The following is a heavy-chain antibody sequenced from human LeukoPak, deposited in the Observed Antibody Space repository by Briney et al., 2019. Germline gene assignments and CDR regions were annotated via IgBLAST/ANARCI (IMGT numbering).Heavy chain of an antibody. Sequence: GGSLRLSCAASGFTFSTYTMNWVRQAPGKGLEWVSYISSSSSNIFYADSVKGRFTISRDNSKNTLYLQMNSLRAEDTAVYYCAKSWDLYYYGMDVWGQGTTVTVSS. J-gene: IGHJ6*02. CDR1: GFTFSTYT. CDR2: ISSSSSNI. V-gene: IGHV3-48*01. D-gene: IGHD1-26*01. CDR3: AKSWDLYYYGMDV.